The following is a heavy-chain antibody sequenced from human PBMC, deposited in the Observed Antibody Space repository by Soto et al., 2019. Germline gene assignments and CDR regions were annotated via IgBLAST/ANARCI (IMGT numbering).Heavy chain of an antibody. V-gene: IGHV5-51*01. CDR2: IYPGDSDI. J-gene: IGHJ4*02. D-gene: IGHD3-22*01. CDR3: ARRHPLDSSGYYF. CDR1: GYGFPSYW. Sequence: PGESLKISCKGSGYGFPSYWIAWVRQMPGQGLEWMGSIYPGDSDIRYSPSFQGQVTISADKSITTAYLQWSSLKASDSAIYYCARRHPLDSSGYYFWGQGTPVTVSS.